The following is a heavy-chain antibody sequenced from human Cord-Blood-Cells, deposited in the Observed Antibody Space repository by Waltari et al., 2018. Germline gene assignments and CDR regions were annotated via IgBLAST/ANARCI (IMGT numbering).Heavy chain of an antibody. CDR3: TTDRNY. V-gene: IGHV3-15*01. CDR2: IKSKTDGGTT. Sequence: EVQLVESGGGLVKPGGSLRLSWAAPGSPFGKPGLSWVRQAPGKGLEWVGRIKSKTDGGTTDYAAPVKGRFTISRDDSKNTLYLQMNSLKTEDTAVYYCTTDRNYWGQGTLVTVSS. CDR1: GSPFGKPG. J-gene: IGHJ4*02.